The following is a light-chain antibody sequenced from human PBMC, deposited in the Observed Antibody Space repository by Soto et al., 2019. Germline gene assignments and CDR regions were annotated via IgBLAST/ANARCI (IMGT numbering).Light chain of an antibody. J-gene: IGLJ1*01. Sequence: QSVLTQPRSVSGSPGQSVTISCTGTKNDVGSYNYVSWYQQRPGRAPKLIIFDVNKRPSGVPDRFSGSKSGNTASLTISGLQAEDEADYFCKSYAGSNTYVFGSGTKVTV. CDR2: DVN. V-gene: IGLV2-11*01. CDR1: KNDVGSYNY. CDR3: KSYAGSNTYV.